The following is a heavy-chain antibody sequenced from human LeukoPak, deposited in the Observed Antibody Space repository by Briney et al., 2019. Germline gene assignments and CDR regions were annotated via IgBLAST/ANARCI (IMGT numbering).Heavy chain of an antibody. CDR1: GFTFSSYS. D-gene: IGHD5-18*01. CDR2: ISSSSSYI. V-gene: IGHV3-21*01. Sequence: GGSLRLSCAASGFTFSSYSMNWVRQAPGKGLEWVSSISSSSSYIYYADSVKGRFTISRDNAKNTLYLQMNSLRAEDTAVYYCAKASRGYSYGDLDYWGQGTLVTVSS. CDR3: AKASRGYSYGDLDY. J-gene: IGHJ4*02.